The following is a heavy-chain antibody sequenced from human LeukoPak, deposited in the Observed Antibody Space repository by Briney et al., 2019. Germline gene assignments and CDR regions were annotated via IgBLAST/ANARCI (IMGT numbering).Heavy chain of an antibody. CDR1: GFTFRSNC. V-gene: IGHV3-7*01. J-gene: IGHJ4*02. D-gene: IGHD4-23*01. CDR2: INQDGSVK. CDR3: VVTTRSYPFDY. Sequence: PGGSLRLSCAASGFTFRSNCMCWVRQDPGKGLEGVANINQDGSVKNYVDAVKGRFTISRDNAKNSLYLQMNSLRAEDTAVYYCVVTTRSYPFDYWGQGTLVTVSS.